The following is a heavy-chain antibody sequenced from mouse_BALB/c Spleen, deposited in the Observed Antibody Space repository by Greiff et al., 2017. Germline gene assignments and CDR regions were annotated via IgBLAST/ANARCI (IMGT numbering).Heavy chain of an antibody. V-gene: IGHV1-7*01. CDR3: AVYDYDWFAY. Sequence: VQLQQSGAELAKPGASVKMSCKASGYTFTSYWMHWVKQRPGQGLEWIGYINPSTGYTEYNQKFKDKATLTADKSSSTAYMQLSSLTSEDSAVYYCAVYDYDWFAYWGQGTLVTVSA. J-gene: IGHJ3*01. CDR2: INPSTGYT. CDR1: GYTFTSYW. D-gene: IGHD2-4*01.